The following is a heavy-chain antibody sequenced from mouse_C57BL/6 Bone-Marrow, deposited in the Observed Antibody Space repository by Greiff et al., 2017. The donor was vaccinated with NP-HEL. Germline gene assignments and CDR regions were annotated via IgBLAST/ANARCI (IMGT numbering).Heavy chain of an antibody. CDR3: ATYYYGPENFFDY. J-gene: IGHJ2*01. Sequence: EVQLQQSGAELVKPGASVKLSCTASGFNIKDYYMHWVKQRTEQGLEWIGRIDPEDGETKYAPKFQGKATLTADTSSNTAYLQLSSLTSEDTAVYYCATYYYGPENFFDYWGQGTTLTVSS. D-gene: IGHD1-1*01. CDR1: GFNIKDYY. CDR2: IDPEDGET. V-gene: IGHV14-2*01.